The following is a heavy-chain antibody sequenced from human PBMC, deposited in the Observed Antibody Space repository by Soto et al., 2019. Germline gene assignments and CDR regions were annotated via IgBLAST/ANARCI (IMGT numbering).Heavy chain of an antibody. D-gene: IGHD2-15*01. V-gene: IGHV3-23*01. CDR1: GFSFSDYA. J-gene: IGHJ4*02. CDR3: AKDRYCSSYSCQTFDH. CDR2: ISGRVGST. Sequence: EVRLLQSGGDLVQPGGSLRLSCVGSGFSFSDYAMSWVRQAPGKGLEWVSVISGRVGSTYYAGSVKGRFTISRDNSKNTLYLYMDSLTAEDTAVYYCAKDRYCSSYSCQTFDHWCQGTLVTVTS.